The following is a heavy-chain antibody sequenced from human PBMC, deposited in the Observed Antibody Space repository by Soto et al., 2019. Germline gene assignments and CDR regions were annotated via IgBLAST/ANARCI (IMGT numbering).Heavy chain of an antibody. V-gene: IGHV1-2*02. Sequence: QVQLVQSGAEVKKPGASVKVSCKASGYTFSGYYLHWVRQAPGQGLEWMGWISPNNGGTHLAQKFQGRVSLTRDASISAAYMELSRLRSDDTAVYYCATDSSYHYGSSGYYYDYWGQGTLVTVSS. CDR2: ISPNNGGT. J-gene: IGHJ4*02. CDR3: ATDSSYHYGSSGYYYDY. CDR1: GYTFSGYY. D-gene: IGHD3-22*01.